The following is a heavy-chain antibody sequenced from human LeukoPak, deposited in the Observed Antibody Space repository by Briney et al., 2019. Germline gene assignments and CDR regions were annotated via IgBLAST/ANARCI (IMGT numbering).Heavy chain of an antibody. CDR1: GGTFSSYA. Sequence: AASVKVSCKASGGTFSSYAISWVRQAPGQGLEWMGRIIPILGIANYAQKFQGRVTITADKSTSTAYMELSSLRSEDTAVYYCASGGSVVVTAIDHWGQGTLVTVSS. J-gene: IGHJ4*02. V-gene: IGHV1-69*04. D-gene: IGHD2-21*02. CDR2: IIPILGIA. CDR3: ASGGSVVVTAIDH.